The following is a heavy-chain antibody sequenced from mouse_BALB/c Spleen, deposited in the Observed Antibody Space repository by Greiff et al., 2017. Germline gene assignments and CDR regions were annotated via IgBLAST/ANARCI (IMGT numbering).Heavy chain of an antibody. D-gene: IGHD2-4*01. CDR2: IDPENGDT. Sequence: EVQLQQSGAELVRSGASVKLSCTASGFNIKDYYMHWVKQRPEQGLEWIGWIDPENGDTEYAPKFQGKATMTADTSSNTAYLQLSSLTSEDTAVYYCKALWDYDGTWFAYWGQGTLVTVSA. V-gene: IGHV14-4*02. CDR3: KALWDYDGTWFAY. J-gene: IGHJ3*01. CDR1: GFNIKDYY.